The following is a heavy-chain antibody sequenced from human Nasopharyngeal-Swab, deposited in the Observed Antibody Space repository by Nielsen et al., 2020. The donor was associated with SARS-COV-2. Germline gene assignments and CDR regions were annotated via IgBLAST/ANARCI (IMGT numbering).Heavy chain of an antibody. J-gene: IGHJ5*01. CDR1: GVSVDSGSYF. Sequence: SETLSLTCAVSGVSVDSGSYFWSWVRQPAGKGLEWIGHIYTSGKTNYNPSLMSRLTISVDASKNQFSLKLTSVTAADTAVYYCARGLYDGSGLLDSWGHGTLVTVSS. V-gene: IGHV4-61*10. D-gene: IGHD3-22*01. CDR3: ARGLYDGSGLLDS. CDR2: IYTSGKT.